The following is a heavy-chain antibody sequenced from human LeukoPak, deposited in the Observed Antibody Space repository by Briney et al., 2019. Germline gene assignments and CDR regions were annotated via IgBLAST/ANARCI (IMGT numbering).Heavy chain of an antibody. CDR3: ARGLYSYGS. J-gene: IGHJ5*02. CDR2: INHSGST. V-gene: IGHV4-34*01. CDR1: GGSFRGYY. Sequence: SETLSLTCAVYGGSFRGYYWSWIRQPPGKGLEWIGEINHSGSTNYNPSLKSRVTISVDTSKNQFSLKLSSVTAAETAVYYCARGLYSYGSWGQGTLVTVSS. D-gene: IGHD5-18*01.